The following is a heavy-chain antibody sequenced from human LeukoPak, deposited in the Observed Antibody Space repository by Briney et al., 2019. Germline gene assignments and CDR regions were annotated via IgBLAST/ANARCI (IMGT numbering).Heavy chain of an antibody. CDR3: ARGRPYGDSYYYYGMDV. D-gene: IGHD4-17*01. V-gene: IGHV3-53*04. CDR1: GFTVSSNY. CDR2: IYSGGNT. Sequence: GGSLRLYGAASGFTVSSNYMSWVRQAQGKGLEGVSVIYSGGNTYYADSVKGRFTIPRHNSKNTLYLQMNSLRAEDTAVYYCARGRPYGDSYYYYGMDVWGQGTTVTVSS. J-gene: IGHJ6*02.